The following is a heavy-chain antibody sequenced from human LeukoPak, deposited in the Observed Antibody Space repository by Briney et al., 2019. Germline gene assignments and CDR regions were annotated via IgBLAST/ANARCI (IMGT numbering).Heavy chain of an antibody. Sequence: PGGSLRLSCAASGFTFSSYSMNWVRQAPGKGLEWVANIKEDGSDKNYVDSVKGRFTISRDNAKNSLFLQMNSLRAEDTAVYYCARSIAAAGDYWGQGTLVTVSS. CDR3: ARSIAAAGDY. D-gene: IGHD6-13*01. CDR1: GFTFSSYS. J-gene: IGHJ4*02. CDR2: IKEDGSDK. V-gene: IGHV3-7*03.